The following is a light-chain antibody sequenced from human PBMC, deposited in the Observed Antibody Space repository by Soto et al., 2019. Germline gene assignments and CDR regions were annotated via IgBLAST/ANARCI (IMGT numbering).Light chain of an antibody. CDR2: AAS. CDR3: QKYNSAPWT. J-gene: IGKJ1*01. Sequence: DIQMTQSPSSLSASVVDIVSTTFRASQGISNYLVWYQQKPGKVPKLLIYAASTLQSGVPSRFSGSGSGTDFTLTISSLQPEDVATYYCQKYNSAPWTFGQGTKVDIK. CDR1: QGISNY. V-gene: IGKV1-27*01.